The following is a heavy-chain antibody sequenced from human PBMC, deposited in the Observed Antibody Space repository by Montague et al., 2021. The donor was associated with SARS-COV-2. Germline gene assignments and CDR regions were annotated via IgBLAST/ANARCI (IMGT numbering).Heavy chain of an antibody. J-gene: IGHJ6*03. CDR3: ARHPPRYRYFYYLDV. CDR1: GGSISSYY. V-gene: IGHV4-59*01. D-gene: IGHD1-1*01. Sequence: SETLSLTCTVSGGSISSYYWSWIRQPPGKGLEWIGYLYYSGSTNYNPSXXIRVTISVDTSKNQFSLRLNSVTAADTAVYYCARHPPRYRYFYYLDVWGKGTTVTVSS. CDR2: LYYSGST.